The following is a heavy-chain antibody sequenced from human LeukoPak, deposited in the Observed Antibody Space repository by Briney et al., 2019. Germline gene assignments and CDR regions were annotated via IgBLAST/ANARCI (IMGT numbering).Heavy chain of an antibody. V-gene: IGHV4-59*12. CDR3: AKDHPPGVHYYYDSSGNDY. Sequence: SETLSLTCTVSGGSISSYYWSWIRQPPGKGLEWIGYIYYSGSTNYNPSLKSRVTISVDTSKNQFSLKLSSVTAADTAVYYCAKDHPPGVHYYYDSSGNDYWGQGTLVTVSS. D-gene: IGHD3-22*01. CDR2: IYYSGST. CDR1: GGSISSYY. J-gene: IGHJ4*02.